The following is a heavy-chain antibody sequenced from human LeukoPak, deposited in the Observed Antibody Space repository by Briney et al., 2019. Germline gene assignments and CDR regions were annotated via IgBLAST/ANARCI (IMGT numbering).Heavy chain of an antibody. D-gene: IGHD6-6*01. CDR2: IYYGGST. J-gene: IGHJ5*02. V-gene: IGHV4-39*01. CDR1: GGSISSSSYY. Sequence: SETLYLTCTVSGGSISSSSYYWGWIRQPPGKGLEWIGSIYYGGSTYYNPSLKSRVTISVDTSKNQFSLKLYSVTAADTAVYYCASPYRSSFWFDPWGQGTLVTVSS. CDR3: ASPYRSSFWFDP.